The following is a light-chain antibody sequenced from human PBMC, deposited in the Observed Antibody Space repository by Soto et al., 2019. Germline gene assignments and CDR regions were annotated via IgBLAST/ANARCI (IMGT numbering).Light chain of an antibody. V-gene: IGLV3-1*01. Sequence: SYELTQPPSVSVSPGQTASITCSGDKLGDKYASWYQQKPGQSPVLVMYQDSKRPSGIPERFSGSNSGNAATLTISGTQTMDEADYYCQAWDTSTVVFGGGTKLPVL. CDR2: QDS. J-gene: IGLJ2*01. CDR3: QAWDTSTVV. CDR1: KLGDKY.